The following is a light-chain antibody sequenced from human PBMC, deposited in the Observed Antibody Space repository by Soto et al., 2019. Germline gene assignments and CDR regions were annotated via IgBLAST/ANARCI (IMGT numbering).Light chain of an antibody. CDR2: GAS. Sequence: EIVMTQSPATLSVSPGGRATLSCTPSQSVSSNLAWYQQKPGQAPRLLIYGASTRATGVPARFTGSGSGTEFTLTISSLQSEDFAVYYCQQYNNWPPITFGQGTRLEI. CDR1: QSVSSN. J-gene: IGKJ5*01. V-gene: IGKV3-15*01. CDR3: QQYNNWPPIT.